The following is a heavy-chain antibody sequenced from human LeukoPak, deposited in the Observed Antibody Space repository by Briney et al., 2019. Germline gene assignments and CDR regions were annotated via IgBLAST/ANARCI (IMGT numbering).Heavy chain of an antibody. J-gene: IGHJ5*02. D-gene: IGHD3-3*01. CDR2: MPYDENVADNEIP. CDR3: ARLTLTGVGGRGWFDA. CDR1: SDSISNSGWS. V-gene: IGHV4-39*01. Sequence: PSETLSLTCIVSSDSISNSGWSWGWIRQPPGKGLEWIGTMPYDENVADNEIPSYNPSLKSRVSISADTSKNQLSLKVNSVTAADTASYYCARLTLTGVGGRGWFDAWGQGTLVIVSS.